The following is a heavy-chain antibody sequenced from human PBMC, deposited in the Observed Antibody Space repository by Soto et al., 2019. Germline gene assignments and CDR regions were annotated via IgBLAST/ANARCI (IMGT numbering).Heavy chain of an antibody. CDR2: IYHSGST. CDR3: AATVTPDYYGMDV. V-gene: IGHV4-38-2*01. Sequence: TLSLTCAVSGYSISSGYYWGWIRQPPGKGLEWIGSIYHSGSTYYSPSLKSRVTISVDTSKNQFSLKLSSVTAADTAVYYCAATVTPDYYGMDVWGQGTTVTVSS. CDR1: GYSISSGYY. J-gene: IGHJ6*02. D-gene: IGHD4-17*01.